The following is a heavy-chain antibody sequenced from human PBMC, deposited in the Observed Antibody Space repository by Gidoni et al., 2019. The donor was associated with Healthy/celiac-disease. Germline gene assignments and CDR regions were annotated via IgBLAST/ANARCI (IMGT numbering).Heavy chain of an antibody. J-gene: IGHJ4*02. V-gene: IGHV3-7*03. D-gene: IGHD4-17*01. CDR2: IKQDGSEK. CDR1: GFTFSSYW. Sequence: EVQLVESGGGLVQPGGSLRLSCAASGFTFSSYWMSWVRQAPGKGLEWVANIKQDGSEKYYVDSVKGRFTISRDNAKNSLYLQMNSLRAEDTAVYYCARDPDYGDRGAGALDYWGQGTLVTVSS. CDR3: ARDPDYGDRGAGALDY.